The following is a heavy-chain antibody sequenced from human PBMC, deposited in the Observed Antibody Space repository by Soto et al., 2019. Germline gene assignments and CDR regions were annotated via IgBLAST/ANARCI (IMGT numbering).Heavy chain of an antibody. CDR2: ITWNVGNK. CDR1: GFRVDDYN. J-gene: IGHJ6*02. D-gene: IGHD3-3*01. V-gene: IGHV3-43*01. CDR3: ARETLSFGSALDV. Sequence: XGCLRLACAASGFRVDDYNMHWVRQAPGKGLEWVSLITWNVGNKYYEDSVKGRFTISRDGTTQSVSLQMTSLKREDTGVYYCARETLSFGSALDVWGQRTTVTVSS.